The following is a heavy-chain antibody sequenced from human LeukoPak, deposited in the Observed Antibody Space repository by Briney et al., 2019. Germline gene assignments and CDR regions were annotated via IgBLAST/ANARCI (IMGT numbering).Heavy chain of an antibody. V-gene: IGHV4-59*01. CDR1: GGSISSYY. D-gene: IGHD5-18*01. CDR3: ARGGYFVPIDY. Sequence: KPSETLSLTCTVSGGSISSYYWSWIRQPPGKGLEWIGYIYYSGSTNYNPSLKSRDTISVDTSKTQFSLKLSSVTAADTAVYYCARGGYFVPIDYWGQGTLVTVSS. CDR2: IYYSGST. J-gene: IGHJ4*02.